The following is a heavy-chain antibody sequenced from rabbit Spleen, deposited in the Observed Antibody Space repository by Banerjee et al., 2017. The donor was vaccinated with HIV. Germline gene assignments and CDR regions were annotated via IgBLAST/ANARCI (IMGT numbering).Heavy chain of an antibody. CDR2: IYTGDGDT. Sequence: QEQLEESGGGLVKPEGSLTLTCEASGFDLSSYFYICWVRQAPGKGLEWIGCIYTGDGDTYYASWAKGRFTISKTSSTTVTLQMTSLTAADTATYFCARYYTGALANLWGPGTLVTVS. CDR3: ARYYTGALANL. J-gene: IGHJ4*01. CDR1: GFDLSSYFY. V-gene: IGHV1S45*01. D-gene: IGHD4-1*01.